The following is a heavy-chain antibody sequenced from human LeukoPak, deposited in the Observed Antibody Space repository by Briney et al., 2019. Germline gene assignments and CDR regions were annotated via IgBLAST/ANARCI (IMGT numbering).Heavy chain of an antibody. D-gene: IGHD3-10*01. V-gene: IGHV4-4*07. CDR2: IHTSGST. CDR1: GDSISSYY. Sequence: SETLSLTCTVSGDSISSYYWSWIRQPAGKGLEWIGRIHTSGSTTYNPSLKSRVTMSVDTSKDQFSLRLRSVTAADTAVYYCARGYGDTPYYFDYWGQGTPVTVSS. J-gene: IGHJ4*02. CDR3: ARGYGDTPYYFDY.